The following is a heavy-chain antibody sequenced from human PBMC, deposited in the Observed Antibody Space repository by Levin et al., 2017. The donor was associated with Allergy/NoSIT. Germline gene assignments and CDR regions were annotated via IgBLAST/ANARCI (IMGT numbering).Heavy chain of an antibody. CDR2: ISSSSSYI. J-gene: IGHJ6*02. Sequence: PGESLKISCAASGFTFSSYSMNWVRQAPGKGLEWVSSISSSSSYIYYADSVKGRFTISRDNAKNSLYLQMNSLRAEDTAVYYCARDLLGGYDRFLEGMDVWGQGTTVTVSS. CDR3: ARDLLGGYDRFLEGMDV. CDR1: GFTFSSYS. V-gene: IGHV3-21*01. D-gene: IGHD5-12*01.